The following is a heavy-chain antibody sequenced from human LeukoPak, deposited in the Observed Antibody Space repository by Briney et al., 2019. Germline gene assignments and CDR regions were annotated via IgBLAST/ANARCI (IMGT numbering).Heavy chain of an antibody. CDR3: ATIFGVVFHAFDI. CDR1: GGSISSSSYY. J-gene: IGHJ3*02. V-gene: IGHV4-39*07. CDR2: IYYSGST. D-gene: IGHD3-3*01. Sequence: SETLSLTCAVSGGSISSSSYYWGWIRQPPGKGLEWIGSIYYSGSTYYNPSLKSRVTISVDTSKNQFSLKLSSVTAADTAVYYCATIFGVVFHAFDIWGQGTMVTVSS.